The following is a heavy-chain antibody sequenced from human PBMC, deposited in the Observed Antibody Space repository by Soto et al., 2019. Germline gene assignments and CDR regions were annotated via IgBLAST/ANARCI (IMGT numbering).Heavy chain of an antibody. CDR3: ARVYSSLDYGIDY. CDR1: GFTFSSYS. Sequence: LRLSCAAFGFTFSSYSMHWVRQAPGKGLEWVAVISYDGSNKYYADSEKGRFTISRDNSKNTLYLQMNSLTPEDTAVYYCARVYSSLDYGIDYWGQGTLVTVS. CDR2: ISYDGSNK. V-gene: IGHV3-30-3*01. D-gene: IGHD6-6*01. J-gene: IGHJ4*02.